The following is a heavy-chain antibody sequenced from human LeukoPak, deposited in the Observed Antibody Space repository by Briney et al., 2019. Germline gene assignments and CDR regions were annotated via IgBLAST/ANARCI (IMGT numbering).Heavy chain of an antibody. CDR2: IKSKTDGGTT. V-gene: IGHV3-15*01. Sequence: PGGSLRLSCAASGFTFSNAWMSWVRQAPGKGLEWVGRIKSKTDGGTTDYAAPVKGRFTISRDDSKNTLYLQMNSLKTEDTAVYYCTTGSIAAASAPPYWGQGTLVTVSS. CDR1: GFTFSNAW. D-gene: IGHD6-13*01. J-gene: IGHJ4*02. CDR3: TTGSIAAASAPPY.